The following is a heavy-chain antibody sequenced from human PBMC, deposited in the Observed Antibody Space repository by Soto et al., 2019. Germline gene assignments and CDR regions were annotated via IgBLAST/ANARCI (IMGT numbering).Heavy chain of an antibody. J-gene: IGHJ6*03. CDR2: IIPILGIA. CDR3: ARDHRGAVGFCSGGSCHNYYYYMDV. Sequence: SVKVSCKASGGTFSSYTISWVRQAPGQGLEWMGRIIPILGIANYAQKFQGRVTITADKSTSTAYMELSSLRPEDTAVYYCARDHRGAVGFCSGGSCHNYYYYMDVGGKGTKVTVSS. CDR1: GGTFSSYT. V-gene: IGHV1-69*04. D-gene: IGHD2-15*01.